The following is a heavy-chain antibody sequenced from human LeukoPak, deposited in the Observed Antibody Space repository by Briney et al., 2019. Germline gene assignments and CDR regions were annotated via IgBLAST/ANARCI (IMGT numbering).Heavy chain of an antibody. J-gene: IGHJ4*02. CDR3: ARGSPSYSSSWGAI. D-gene: IGHD6-13*01. Sequence: PGGSLRLSCAASGFTFSSYSMNRVRQAPGKGLEWVSSISSSSSYIYYADSVKGRFTISRDNAKNSLYLQMNSLRAEDTAVYYCARGSPSYSSSWGAIWGQGTLVTVSS. V-gene: IGHV3-21*01. CDR2: ISSSSSYI. CDR1: GFTFSSYS.